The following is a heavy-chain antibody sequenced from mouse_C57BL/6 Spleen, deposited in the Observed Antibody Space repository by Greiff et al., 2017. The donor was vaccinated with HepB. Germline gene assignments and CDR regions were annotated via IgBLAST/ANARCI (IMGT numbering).Heavy chain of an antibody. CDR1: GYTFTDYN. J-gene: IGHJ3*01. CDR2: INPNNGGT. D-gene: IGHD2-5*01. Sequence: VQLQQSGPELVKPGASVKIPCKASGYTFTDYNMDWVKQSHGKSLEWIGDINPNNGGTIYNQKFKGKATLTVDKSSSTAYMELRSLTSEDTAVYYCARSNYYSNYVAWLAYWGQGTLVTVSA. V-gene: IGHV1-18*01. CDR3: ARSNYYSNYVAWLAY.